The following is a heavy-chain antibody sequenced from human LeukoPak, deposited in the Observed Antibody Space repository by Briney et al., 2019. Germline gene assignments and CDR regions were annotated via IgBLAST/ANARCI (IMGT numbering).Heavy chain of an antibody. Sequence: SETLSLTCTVSGGSISSGSYYWSWIRQPAGKGLEWIGRIYTSGSTNYNPSLKSRVTISVDTSKNQFSLKLSSVTAADTAVYYCARRGSRSLGYWGQGTLVTVSS. CDR3: ARRGSRSLGY. CDR1: GGSISSGSYY. D-gene: IGHD2-15*01. J-gene: IGHJ4*02. V-gene: IGHV4-61*02. CDR2: IYTSGST.